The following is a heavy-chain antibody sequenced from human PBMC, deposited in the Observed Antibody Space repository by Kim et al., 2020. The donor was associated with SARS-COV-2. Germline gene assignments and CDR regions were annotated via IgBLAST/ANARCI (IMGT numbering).Heavy chain of an antibody. Sequence: KSRVTISVDTSKNKFSLKLSSVTAADTAVYYCARGFIAARREGYDYYMDVWGKGTTVTVSS. D-gene: IGHD6-6*01. J-gene: IGHJ6*03. V-gene: IGHV4-34*01. CDR3: ARGFIAARREGYDYYMDV.